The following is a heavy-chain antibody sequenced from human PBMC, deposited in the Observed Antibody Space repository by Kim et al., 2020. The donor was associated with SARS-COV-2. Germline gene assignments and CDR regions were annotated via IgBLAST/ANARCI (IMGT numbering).Heavy chain of an antibody. CDR1: GFTFSSYA. V-gene: IGHV3-23*01. CDR3: AKTGPEYGSGSYYNDGFHWYFDL. D-gene: IGHD3-10*01. CDR2: ISGSGGST. J-gene: IGHJ2*01. Sequence: GGSLRLSCAASGFTFSSYAMSWVRQAPGKGLEWVSAISGSGGSTYYADSVKGRFTISRDNSKNTLYLQMNSLRAEDTAVYYCAKTGPEYGSGSYYNDGFHWYFDLWGRGTLVTVSS.